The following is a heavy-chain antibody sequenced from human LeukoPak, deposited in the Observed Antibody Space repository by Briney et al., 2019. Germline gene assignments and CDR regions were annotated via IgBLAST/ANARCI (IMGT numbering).Heavy chain of an antibody. CDR1: GYTFTSYG. CDR3: ARRSGYSWKY. CDR2: ISAYNGNT. J-gene: IGHJ4*02. Sequence: GASVKVSCKASGYTFTSYGISLVRQAPGPGLEWMGWISAYNGNTKYAQKLQARVSMTTATSKITAYMELSSMRCDDADVYYCARRSGYSWKYWGEGALVTVSS. D-gene: IGHD5-18*01. V-gene: IGHV1-18*01.